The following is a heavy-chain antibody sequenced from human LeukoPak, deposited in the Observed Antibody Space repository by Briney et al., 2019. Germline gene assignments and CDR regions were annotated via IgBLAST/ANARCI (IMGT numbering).Heavy chain of an antibody. D-gene: IGHD3-16*01. CDR2: ISSSSSYI. CDR3: ARGLRLGESLNY. J-gene: IGHJ4*02. CDR1: GFIFSTYT. Sequence: GGSLRLSCAASGFIFSTYTMFWVRQAPGKGLEWVSSISSSSSYIYYADSVKGRFTISRDNAKNSLYLQMNSLRAEDTAVYYCARGLRLGESLNYWGQGTLVTVSS. V-gene: IGHV3-21*01.